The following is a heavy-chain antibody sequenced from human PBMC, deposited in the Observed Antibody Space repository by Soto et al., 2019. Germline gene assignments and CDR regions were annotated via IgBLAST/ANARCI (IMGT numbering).Heavy chain of an antibody. V-gene: IGHV3-23*01. CDR1: GFTFSSYA. CDR2: ISGSGGST. Sequence: EVQLLESGGRLVQPGGSLRLSCAASGFTFSSYAMSWVRQAPGKGLEWVSAISGSGGSTYYADSVKGRFTISRDNSKNTLYLQMNSLRAEDTAVYYCAKDVMTTVTTVNNAFDIWGQGTMVTVSS. CDR3: AKDVMTTVTTVNNAFDI. J-gene: IGHJ3*02. D-gene: IGHD4-17*01.